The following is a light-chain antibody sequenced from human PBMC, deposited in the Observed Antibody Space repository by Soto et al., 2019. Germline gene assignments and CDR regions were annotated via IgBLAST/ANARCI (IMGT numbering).Light chain of an antibody. CDR3: QQYNSYS. CDR2: AAS. CDR1: QDIGND. V-gene: IGKV1-6*01. J-gene: IGKJ1*01. Sequence: NPMTQSPSSLSASVGDRVTITCRASQDIGNDLGWYQQKPGKAPNLLIYAASSLQSGVPSRFSGSGSGTDFTLTISSLQPEDFATYYCQQYNSYSFGQGTKVDIK.